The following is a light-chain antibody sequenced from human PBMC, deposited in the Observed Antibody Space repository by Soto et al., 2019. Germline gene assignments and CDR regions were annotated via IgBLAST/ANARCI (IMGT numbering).Light chain of an antibody. CDR3: QQYNSYQYT. J-gene: IGKJ2*01. V-gene: IGKV1-5*03. Sequence: DIQMTQSPSTLSASVGDRVTITCRASQSISSWLAWYQQKPGKAPKLLIYKASSLESEVPSRFSGSRSGTEFTLTISSLHPDDFASYYCQQYNSYQYTFGQGTKLEIK. CDR2: KAS. CDR1: QSISSW.